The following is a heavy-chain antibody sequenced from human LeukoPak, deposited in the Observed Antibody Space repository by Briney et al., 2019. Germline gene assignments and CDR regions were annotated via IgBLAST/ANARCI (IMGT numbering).Heavy chain of an antibody. V-gene: IGHV3-23*01. CDR3: AKGRGSRWPPPFDP. CDR2: ISGSGGST. J-gene: IGHJ5*02. Sequence: GGSLRLSCAASGFTVSSNYMTWVRQAPGKGLEWVSTISGSGGSTYYADSVKGRFTISRDNSKNTLYLQINSLRAEDTAVYYCAKGRGSRWPPPFDPWGQGTLVTVSS. CDR1: GFTVSSNY. D-gene: IGHD6-13*01.